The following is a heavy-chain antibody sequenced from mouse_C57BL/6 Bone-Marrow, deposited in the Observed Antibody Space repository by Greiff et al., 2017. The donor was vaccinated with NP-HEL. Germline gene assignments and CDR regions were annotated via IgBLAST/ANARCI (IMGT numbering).Heavy chain of an antibody. V-gene: IGHV1-50*01. CDR2: IDPSDSYT. D-gene: IGHD2-3*01. Sequence: QVQLQQPGAELVKPGASVKLSCKASGYTFTSYWMQWVKQRPGQGLEWIGEIDPSDSYTNYNQKFKGKATLTVDTSSSTAYMQLSSLTSEDSAVYDCAREGWLLPYAMDYWGRGTSVTVSS. CDR1: GYTFTSYW. J-gene: IGHJ4*01. CDR3: AREGWLLPYAMDY.